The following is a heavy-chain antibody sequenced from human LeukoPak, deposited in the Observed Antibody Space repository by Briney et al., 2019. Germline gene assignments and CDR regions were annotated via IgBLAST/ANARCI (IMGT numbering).Heavy chain of an antibody. Sequence: GGSLRLSCAASGFNFNDCYMSWIRQAPGKGREGVSYITTGRTLSYADSAKGRFTMSRDNAKNSLFLQMKSLRVEDTAVSSCASVVSSRSTVGFDPWGQGTLVTVSS. CDR1: GFNFNDCY. D-gene: IGHD5/OR15-5a*01. J-gene: IGHJ5*02. CDR2: ITTGRTL. V-gene: IGHV3-11*04. CDR3: ASVVSSRSTVGFDP.